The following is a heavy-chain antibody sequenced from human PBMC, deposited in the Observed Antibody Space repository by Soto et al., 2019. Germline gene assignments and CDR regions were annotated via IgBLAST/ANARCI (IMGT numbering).Heavy chain of an antibody. CDR2: IWYDGSNK. V-gene: IGHV3-33*01. J-gene: IGHJ6*02. CDR3: ARELRDGWGMDV. D-gene: IGHD3-10*01. CDR1: GFTFSSYG. Sequence: QVQLVESGGGVVQPGRSLRLSCAASGFTFSSYGMHWVRQAPGKGLEWVAVIWYDGSNKYYADSVKGRFTISRDNSKNTLYLQMNSLRAEDTAVYYCARELRDGWGMDVWGQGTTVTVSS.